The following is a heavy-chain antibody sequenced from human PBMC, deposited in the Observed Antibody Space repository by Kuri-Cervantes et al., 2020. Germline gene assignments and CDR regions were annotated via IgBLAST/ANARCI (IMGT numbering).Heavy chain of an antibody. J-gene: IGHJ6*02. Sequence: GESLKISCTASGFNFRRFGMHWVRQAPGRGLEWLGRLTNDGSDEFYADSVKGRFTISRDNSKNTLYLQMNSLRAEDTAVYYCAKDGEDIVVVPAAMSEPPHYYGMDVWGQGTTVTVSS. CDR2: LTNDGSDE. V-gene: IGHV3-30*12. D-gene: IGHD2-2*01. CDR3: AKDGEDIVVVPAAMSEPPHYYGMDV. CDR1: GFNFRRFG.